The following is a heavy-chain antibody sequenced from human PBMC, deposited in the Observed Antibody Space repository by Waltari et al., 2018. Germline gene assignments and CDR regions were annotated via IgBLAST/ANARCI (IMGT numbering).Heavy chain of an antibody. Sequence: VEVVESGGGVVQPGRSLRRSWVVCGPNFSSVGIHWVRQAPVKGLEWIALISFDGSYQYYADSVKGRFTISRDNSQNAVYLQMNSLRTEDTATYYCVVSTRFDPWGQGTLVTVSS. V-gene: IGHV3-30*03. J-gene: IGHJ5*02. CDR3: VVSTRFDP. CDR1: GPNFSSVG. D-gene: IGHD1-1*01. CDR2: ISFDGSYQ.